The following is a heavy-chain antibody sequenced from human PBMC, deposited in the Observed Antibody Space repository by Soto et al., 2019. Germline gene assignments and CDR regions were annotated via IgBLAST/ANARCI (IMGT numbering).Heavy chain of an antibody. CDR2: IYYSGST. V-gene: IGHV4-39*07. D-gene: IGHD3-10*01. J-gene: IGHJ3*02. CDR3: ARDSALGPLYAFDI. CDR1: GGSISSSSYY. Sequence: SETLSLTCTVSGGSISSSSYYWGWIRQPPGKGLEWIGSIYYSGSTYYNPSLKRRVTISVDTSKNQFSLKLSSVTAADTAVYYCARDSALGPLYAFDIWGQGTMVTVSS.